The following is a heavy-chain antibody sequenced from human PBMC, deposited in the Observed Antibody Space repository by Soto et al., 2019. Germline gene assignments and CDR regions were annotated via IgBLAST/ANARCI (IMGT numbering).Heavy chain of an antibody. V-gene: IGHV1-69*12. CDR1: GGTFNTYA. D-gene: IGHD7-27*01. CDR2: IIPIFGTA. J-gene: IGHJ6*02. CDR3: ASHWGQAKRYYYYGMDV. Sequence: QVQLVQSGAEVKKPGSSVKVSCKPSGGTFNTYAFSWVRQAPGQGLEGRGGIIPIFGTADYAQKFQGRITITADESTSTAYMELSSLRSEDTAVYYCASHWGQAKRYYYYGMDVWGQGTTVTVSS.